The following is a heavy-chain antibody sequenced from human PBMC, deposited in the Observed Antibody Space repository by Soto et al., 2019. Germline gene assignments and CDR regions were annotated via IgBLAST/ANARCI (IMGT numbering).Heavy chain of an antibody. D-gene: IGHD3-9*01. CDR3: ARVGPHYDILTGYFDYYYYYYMDV. CDR1: GFTFSSYS. CDR2: ISSSSSTI. V-gene: IGHV3-48*01. Sequence: PGGSLRLSCAASGFTFSSYSMNWVRQAPGKGLEWVSYISSSSSTICYADSVKGRFTISRDNAKNSLYLQMNSLRAEDTAVYYCARVGPHYDILTGYFDYYYYYYMDVWGKGTTVTVSS. J-gene: IGHJ6*03.